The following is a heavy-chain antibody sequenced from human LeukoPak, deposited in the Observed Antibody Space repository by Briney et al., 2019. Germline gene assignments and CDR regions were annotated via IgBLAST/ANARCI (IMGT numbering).Heavy chain of an antibody. J-gene: IGHJ4*02. CDR3: AKDRPYIAVAGGPFDY. CDR1: GFTFSSYA. V-gene: IGHV3-23*01. D-gene: IGHD6-19*01. Sequence: GGSLRLSCTASGFTFSSYAMSWVRQAPGKGLEWVSAISGSGGSICYADSVKGRFTISRDNSKNTLYLQMNSLRAEDTAVFYCAKDRPYIAVAGGPFDYWGQGTLVTVSS. CDR2: ISGSGGSI.